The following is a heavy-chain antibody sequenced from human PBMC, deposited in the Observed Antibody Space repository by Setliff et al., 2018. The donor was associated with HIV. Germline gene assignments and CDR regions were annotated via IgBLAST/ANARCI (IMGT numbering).Heavy chain of an antibody. D-gene: IGHD3-22*01. CDR3: ARLMKTYYYDTSGYHAPWGNFDH. CDR2: IFSDDEK. CDR1: GFSLSNTRMG. V-gene: IGHV2-26*01. J-gene: IGHJ4*02. Sequence: SGPTLVNPTETLTLTCTVSGFSLSNTRMGVSWIRQPPGKALEWLTHIFSDDEKSYSTSLKSRLTISKDTSKSQVVLTMTNLDPVDTATYYCARLMKTYYYDTSGYHAPWGNFDHWDQGTLVTVPQ.